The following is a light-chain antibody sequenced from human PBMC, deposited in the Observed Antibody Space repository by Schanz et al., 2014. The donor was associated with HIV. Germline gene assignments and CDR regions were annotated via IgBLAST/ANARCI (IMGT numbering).Light chain of an antibody. V-gene: IGLV1-51*01. CDR3: GTWDTSLRIGV. CDR1: SSNIGRNY. CDR2: DNN. J-gene: IGLJ3*02. Sequence: QSVLTQPPSVSAAPGQKVTISCSGSSSNIGRNYVAWYQQLPGTAPKLLVYDNNKRPSGIPDRISGSKSGTSATLGITGLQTGDEADYYCGTWDTSLRIGVFGGGTKLTVL.